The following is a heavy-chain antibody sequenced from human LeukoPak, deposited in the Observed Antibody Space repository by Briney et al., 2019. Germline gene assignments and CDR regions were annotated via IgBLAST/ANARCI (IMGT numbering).Heavy chain of an antibody. D-gene: IGHD1-26*01. CDR1: GYTFSNYD. J-gene: IGHJ3*02. CDR2: ITPSGGI. V-gene: IGHV1-46*01. Sequence: ASVKVSCKASGYTFSNYDMNWVRQAPGQGLEWMGMITPSGGISYAQKFQGRVTMTRDMSTNTVYMELSSLRSEDTAVYYCARGIVGADDAFDIWGQGTMVTVSS. CDR3: ARGIVGADDAFDI.